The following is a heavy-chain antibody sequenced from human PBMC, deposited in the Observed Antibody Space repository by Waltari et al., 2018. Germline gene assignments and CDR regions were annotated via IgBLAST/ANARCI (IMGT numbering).Heavy chain of an antibody. D-gene: IGHD6-13*01. V-gene: IGHV3-23*01. J-gene: IGHJ4*02. Sequence: EVQLLESGGGLVQPGGYLRLSCAASGFTFSNYAMTWVRQAPGKGLEWVSGITSSGGSTYYAASVKGRFTISRDSSRNTLHLQMNSLRAEDTAIYYCTKWLTAAGTGWFDCWGQGTLVTVSS. CDR2: ITSSGGST. CDR3: TKWLTAAGTGWFDC. CDR1: GFTFSNYA.